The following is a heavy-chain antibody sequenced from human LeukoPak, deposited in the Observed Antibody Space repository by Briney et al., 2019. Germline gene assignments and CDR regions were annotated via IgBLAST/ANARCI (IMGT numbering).Heavy chain of an antibody. CDR3: ARGVVRYFDY. CDR1: GFTFSGYS. J-gene: IGHJ4*02. Sequence: GGSLRLSCVASGFTFSGYSMNWVRQAPGKGLEWVSSISSSSSYIYYADSVEGRFTISRDNAKNSLYLQMNSLRAEDAAVYYCARGVVRYFDYWGQGALVTVSS. CDR2: ISSSSSYI. V-gene: IGHV3-21*01. D-gene: IGHD3-9*01.